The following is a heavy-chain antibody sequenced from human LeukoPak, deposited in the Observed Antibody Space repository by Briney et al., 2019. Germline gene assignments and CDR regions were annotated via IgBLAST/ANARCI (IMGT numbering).Heavy chain of an antibody. CDR1: GFTVSSNY. Sequence: GGSLRLSCAASGFTVSSNYMNWVRRTPGKGLEWVSVIYSGGSTYYADSVKGRFTISRDNAKNSLYLQMNSLRAEDTALYYCAKGIAAAEWTWFDPWGQGTLVTVSS. J-gene: IGHJ5*02. V-gene: IGHV3-53*05. CDR3: AKGIAAAEWTWFDP. D-gene: IGHD6-13*01. CDR2: IYSGGST.